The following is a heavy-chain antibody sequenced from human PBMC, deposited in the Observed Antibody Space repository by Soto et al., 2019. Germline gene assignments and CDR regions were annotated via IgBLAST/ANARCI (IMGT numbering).Heavy chain of an antibody. V-gene: IGHV4-31*03. D-gene: IGHD2-2*01. Sequence: SETLSLTCTVSGGSISSGGYYWSWIRQHPGKGLEWIGYIYYSGSTYYNPSLKSRVTISVDTSKNQFSLKLSSVTAADTAVYYCAREDIVVVPAAMPGAFDIWGQGTMVTVSS. J-gene: IGHJ3*02. CDR3: AREDIVVVPAAMPGAFDI. CDR1: GGSISSGGYY. CDR2: IYYSGST.